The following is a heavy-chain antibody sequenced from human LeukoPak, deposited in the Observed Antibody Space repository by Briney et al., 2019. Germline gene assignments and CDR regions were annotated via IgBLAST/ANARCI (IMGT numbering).Heavy chain of an antibody. J-gene: IGHJ6*03. CDR1: GFTFSSYG. CDR2: IRYDGSNK. V-gene: IGHV3-30*02. D-gene: IGHD3-16*01. Sequence: GSLRLSCAASGFTFSSYGMHWVRQAPGKGLEWVAFIRYDGSNKYYADSVKGRFTISRDNSKNTLYLQMNSLRAEDTAVYYCAKDRGESHYYYYYMDVWGKGTTVTVSS. CDR3: AKDRGESHYYYYYMDV.